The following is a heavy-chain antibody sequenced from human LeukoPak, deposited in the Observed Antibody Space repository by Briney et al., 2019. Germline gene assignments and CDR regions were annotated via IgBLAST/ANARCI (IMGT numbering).Heavy chain of an antibody. D-gene: IGHD3-10*01. CDR1: GFTFDDYG. CDR3: ARGAWFGELAGWFDP. Sequence: GGSLRLSCAASGFTFDDYGMSWVRQAPGKGLGWVSGINWNGGSTGYADSVKGRFTISRDNAKNSLYLQMNSLRAEDTALYHCARGAWFGELAGWFDPWGQGTLVTVSS. J-gene: IGHJ5*02. V-gene: IGHV3-20*01. CDR2: INWNGGST.